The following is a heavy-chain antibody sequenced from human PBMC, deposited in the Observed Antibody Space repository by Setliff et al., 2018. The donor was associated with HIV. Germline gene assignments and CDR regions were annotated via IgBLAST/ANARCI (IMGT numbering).Heavy chain of an antibody. J-gene: IGHJ6*03. Sequence: GGSLRLSCAASGFTSGFTFTNYWMSWVRQAPGKGLEWVANIKQDGSEKYYVDSVRGRFTISRDNAKNSLYPQMNSLRAEDTAVYYCARAPPVSYSSGWIPSYYMDVWGKGTTVTVSS. D-gene: IGHD6-19*01. CDR2: IKQDGSEK. V-gene: IGHV3-7*01. CDR1: GFTSGFTFTNYW. CDR3: ARAPPVSYSSGWIPSYYMDV.